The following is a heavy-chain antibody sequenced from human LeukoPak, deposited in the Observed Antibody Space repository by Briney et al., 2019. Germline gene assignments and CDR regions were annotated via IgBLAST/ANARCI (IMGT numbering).Heavy chain of an antibody. CDR3: ARDRFPYGSGMRHYYYYMDV. CDR1: GGTFSSYA. D-gene: IGHD3-10*01. Sequence: SVKVSRKASGGTFSSYAISWVRQAPGQGLEWMGGIIPIFGTANYAQKFQGRVTITTDESTSTAYMELSSLRSEDTAVYYCARDRFPYGSGMRHYYYYMDVWGKGTTVTVSS. CDR2: IIPIFGTA. J-gene: IGHJ6*03. V-gene: IGHV1-69*05.